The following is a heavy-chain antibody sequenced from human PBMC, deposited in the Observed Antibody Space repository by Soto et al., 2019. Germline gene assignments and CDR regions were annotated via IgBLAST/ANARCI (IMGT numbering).Heavy chain of an antibody. V-gene: IGHV1-8*01. J-gene: IGHJ4*02. Sequence: ASVKVSCKASGYTFTSYDINWVRQATGQGLEWMGWMNPNSGNTGYAQKFQGRVTMTRNTSISTAYMELSSLRSEDTAVYYCARSPYYYGSGSYTGIDYWGQGTLVTVS. CDR3: ARSPYYYGSGSYTGIDY. CDR2: MNPNSGNT. D-gene: IGHD3-10*01. CDR1: GYTFTSYD.